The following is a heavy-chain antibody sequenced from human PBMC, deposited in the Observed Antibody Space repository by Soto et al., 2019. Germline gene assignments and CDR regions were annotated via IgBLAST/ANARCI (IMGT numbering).Heavy chain of an antibody. J-gene: IGHJ4*02. V-gene: IGHV4-39*01. CDR3: ARHYVEKVATISYSFDY. D-gene: IGHD5-12*01. CDR1: GGSISSRTYY. CDR2: MYYGGST. Sequence: SETLSLTCTVSGGSISSRTYYWGWIRQPPGKGLEWIGSMYYGGSTHYNPSLKSRVTISVDTSKNQFSLKLAPVTAADTAVYYCARHYVEKVATISYSFDYSGQGLLVTVYS.